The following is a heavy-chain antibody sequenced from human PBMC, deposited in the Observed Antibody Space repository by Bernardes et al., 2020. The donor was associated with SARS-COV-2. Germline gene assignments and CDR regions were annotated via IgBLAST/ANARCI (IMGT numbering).Heavy chain of an antibody. Sequence: VGSLSLSCATSGFTFTNFEINWVRQAPGKGLEWVAYISSTGDITFYADSVRGRFSISRDTAKRSVNLQMNSLRGDDTGVYYCARECGGDGCYYGMDVWGQGTTVTVSS. CDR1: GFTFTNFE. CDR2: ISSTGDIT. J-gene: IGHJ6*02. D-gene: IGHD2-21*02. CDR3: ARECGGDGCYYGMDV. V-gene: IGHV3-48*03.